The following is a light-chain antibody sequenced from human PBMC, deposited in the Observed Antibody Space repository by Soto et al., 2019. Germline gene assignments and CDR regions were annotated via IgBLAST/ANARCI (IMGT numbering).Light chain of an antibody. J-gene: IGKJ2*01. CDR2: HEA. CDR3: TQGYSLPFT. Sequence: DIQMTQSPSSLSASVGDRVTITCRASQSISLFGNWYHQRPGKAPKFLIYHEANLQSGVPSRFRGSGPGADFTLTFRGLQPEDFATYYCTQGYSLPFTFGLGTKLEIQ. V-gene: IGKV1-39*01. CDR1: QSISLF.